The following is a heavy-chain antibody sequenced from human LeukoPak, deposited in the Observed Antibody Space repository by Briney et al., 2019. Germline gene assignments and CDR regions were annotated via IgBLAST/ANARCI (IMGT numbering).Heavy chain of an antibody. D-gene: IGHD3-10*01. CDR2: ISENGGST. Sequence: GGSLRLSCAASGFTFSSYTMSWARQAPGKGLEWVSAISENGGSTYYADTVKGRFTISRDNSKNTLYLQMNGLRNEDTAGYYCAKLKAGADYWGQGTLVTVSS. CDR3: AKLKAGADY. CDR1: GFTFSSYT. J-gene: IGHJ4*02. V-gene: IGHV3-23*01.